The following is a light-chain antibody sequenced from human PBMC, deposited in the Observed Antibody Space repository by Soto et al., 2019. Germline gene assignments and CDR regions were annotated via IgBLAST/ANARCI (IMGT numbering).Light chain of an antibody. CDR2: AAS. J-gene: IGKJ1*01. CDR3: QQSYSTPQT. Sequence: DIPMAQSPSSLSASVGDRVTITCRASQRISSYLNWYQQKPGKAPKLLIYAASTLQSGVPSRFSGSGSGTDFTLTISSLQPEDFATYYCQQSYSTPQTFGQGTKVELK. V-gene: IGKV1-39*01. CDR1: QRISSY.